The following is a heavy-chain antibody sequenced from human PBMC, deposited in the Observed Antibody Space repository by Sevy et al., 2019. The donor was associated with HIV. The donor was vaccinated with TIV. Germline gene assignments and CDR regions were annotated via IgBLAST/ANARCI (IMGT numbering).Heavy chain of an antibody. CDR3: GRVAGPIDWIDP. Sequence: SETLSLTCSVSGGSISSPDYNWSWIRQSPGKGLEWIGYIYYSGNVYSSPSFQSRLSLSIDTSNNQFSLHLNSVTAADTAVYYCGRVAGPIDWIDPWAQGTLVTVSS. V-gene: IGHV4-30-4*01. CDR1: GGSISSPDYN. CDR2: IYYSGNV. D-gene: IGHD6-19*01. J-gene: IGHJ5*02.